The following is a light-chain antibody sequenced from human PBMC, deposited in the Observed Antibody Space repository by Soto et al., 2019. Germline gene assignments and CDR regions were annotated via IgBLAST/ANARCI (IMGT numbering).Light chain of an antibody. Sequence: QSVLTQPPSVSGAPGQRVTISCTGSSSNIGAGYDVHWYHQLPGTAPKLLIYGNSNRPSGVPDRFSGSKSGTSASLAITGLQAEDVADYSSHSYDSSLTGYVFRPGTNLTVL. CDR1: SSNIGAGYD. CDR3: HSYDSSLTGYV. CDR2: GNS. J-gene: IGLJ1*01. V-gene: IGLV1-40*01.